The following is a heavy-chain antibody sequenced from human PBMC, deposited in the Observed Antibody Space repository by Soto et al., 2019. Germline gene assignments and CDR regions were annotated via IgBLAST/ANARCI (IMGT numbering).Heavy chain of an antibody. CDR2: ISYDGSNK. CDR1: GFTFSSYA. Sequence: CAASGFTFSSYAMHWVRQAPGKGLEWVAVISYDGSNKYYADSVKGRFTISRDNSKNTLYLQMNSLRAEDTAVYYCARGRRYCSSTSCYSREYYYYGMDVWGQGTTVTVSS. D-gene: IGHD2-2*01. CDR3: ARGRRYCSSTSCYSREYYYYGMDV. J-gene: IGHJ6*02. V-gene: IGHV3-30-3*01.